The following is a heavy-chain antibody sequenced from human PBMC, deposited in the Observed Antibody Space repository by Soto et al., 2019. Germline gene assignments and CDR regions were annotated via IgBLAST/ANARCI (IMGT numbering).Heavy chain of an antibody. D-gene: IGHD7-27*01. J-gene: IGHJ6*02. Sequence: QVQLQESGPGLVKPSETLSLTCTVSGGSISSYYWSWIRQPPGKGLEWIGYIYYSGSTNYHPSLKSRVTISVDTSKNQFSLKLSSVTAADTAVYYCARGVGTYVMDVWGQGTTVTVSS. CDR1: GGSISSYY. CDR2: IYYSGST. CDR3: ARGVGTYVMDV. V-gene: IGHV4-59*01.